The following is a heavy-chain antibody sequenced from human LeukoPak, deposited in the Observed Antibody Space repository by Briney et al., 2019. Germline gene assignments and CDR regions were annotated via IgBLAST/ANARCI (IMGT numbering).Heavy chain of an antibody. V-gene: IGHV4-38-2*01. D-gene: IGHD3-10*01. CDR3: ARNLSITIVRGVTKHNWFDP. J-gene: IGHJ5*02. CDR1: GDSISSGYY. Sequence: SETLSLTCAVSGDSISSGYYWGWIRHPPGKGLEWNGSVYHSGSTHYNPSLKSRVTISVDTSKNQFSLKLSSVTAADTAVYYCARNLSITIVRGVTKHNWFDPWGQGTLVTVSS. CDR2: VYHSGST.